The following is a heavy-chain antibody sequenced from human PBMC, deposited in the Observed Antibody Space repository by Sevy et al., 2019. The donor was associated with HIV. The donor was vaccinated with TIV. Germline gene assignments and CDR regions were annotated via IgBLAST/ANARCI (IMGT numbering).Heavy chain of an antibody. CDR3: ARDTACSGGSCYFDYYYGMDV. D-gene: IGHD2-15*01. CDR2: IYYSGST. J-gene: IGHJ6*02. Sequence: SETLSRTCTVSGGSISSGGYYWSWIRQHPGKGLEWIGYIYYSGSTYYNPSLKSRVTISVDTSKNQFSLKLSSVTAADTAVYSGARDTACSGGSCYFDYYYGMDVWGQGTTVTVSS. V-gene: IGHV4-31*03. CDR1: GGSISSGGYY.